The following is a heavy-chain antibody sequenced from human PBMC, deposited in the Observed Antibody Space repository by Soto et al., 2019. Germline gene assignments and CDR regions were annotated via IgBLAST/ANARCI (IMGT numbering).Heavy chain of an antibody. CDR1: GGSISNYY. Sequence: QVQLQESGPGLVEPWETLSLTCTVSGGSISNYYWNWIRQTPGKGLEWVGCINYPGITRYNPSLTSRVAISLDRSNNQFSLTLTSVTAADTAIYYCARPSSTGGSYAFDIWGQGTLVTVSS. CDR3: ARPSSTGGSYAFDI. CDR2: INYPGIT. J-gene: IGHJ3*02. D-gene: IGHD2-15*01. V-gene: IGHV4-59*08.